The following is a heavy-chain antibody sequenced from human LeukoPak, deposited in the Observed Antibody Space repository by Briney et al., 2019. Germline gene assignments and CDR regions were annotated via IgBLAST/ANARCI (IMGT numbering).Heavy chain of an antibody. CDR2: MNPNSGHT. D-gene: IGHD3-3*01. Sequence: ASVKVSCKASGYTFTSYDINWVRQATGQGLEWMGWMNPNSGHTGYAQKFQGRVTMTRNTSISTAYMELSSLRSEDTAVYYCARGGLGTLYDFWSGYSLYYYGMDVCGQGTTVTVSS. J-gene: IGHJ6*02. CDR3: ARGGLGTLYDFWSGYSLYYYGMDV. CDR1: GYTFTSYD. V-gene: IGHV1-8*01.